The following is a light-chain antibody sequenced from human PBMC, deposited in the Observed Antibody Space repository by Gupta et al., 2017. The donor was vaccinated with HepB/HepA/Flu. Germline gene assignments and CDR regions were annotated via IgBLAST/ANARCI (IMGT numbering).Light chain of an antibody. CDR1: QSVSSSY. V-gene: IGKV3-20*01. Sequence: EIVLTQSPGTLSLSPGERATLSCRASQSVSSSYLAWYQQKPGQAPRLLIYGASSRATGIPDRFSGSGSATDFTLTISIRDPEDFAVYYCQQDGSSPITFGQGTRLEIK. J-gene: IGKJ5*01. CDR3: QQDGSSPIT. CDR2: GAS.